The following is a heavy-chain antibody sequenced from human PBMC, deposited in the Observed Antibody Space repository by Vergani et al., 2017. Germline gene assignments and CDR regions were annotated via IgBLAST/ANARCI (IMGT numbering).Heavy chain of an antibody. V-gene: IGHV3-23*03. CDR1: GFTFSSYA. CDR2: IYSGGSST. D-gene: IGHD3-10*01. Sequence: EVQLLESGGGLVQPGGSLRLSCAASGFTFSSYAMSWVRQAPGKGLEWVSVIYSGGSSTYYADSVKGRFTISRDNSKNTLYLQMNSLRAEDTAVYYCAREGGGITMVRGVISGGQGTLVTVSS. CDR3: AREGGGITMVRGVIS. J-gene: IGHJ4*02.